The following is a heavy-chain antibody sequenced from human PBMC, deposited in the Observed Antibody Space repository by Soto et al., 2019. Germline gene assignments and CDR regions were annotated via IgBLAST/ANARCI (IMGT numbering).Heavy chain of an antibody. D-gene: IGHD3-10*01. Sequence: SETLSLTCAVSSGSISSNNWWSWVRQPPGKGLEWIGEIYHSGSTNYNPSLKSRVTISVDKSKNQFSLKLSSVTAADTAVYYCARGPMVRGPSNWDYYYYMDVWGKGTTVTVSS. CDR2: IYHSGST. V-gene: IGHV4-4*02. CDR1: SGSISSNNW. J-gene: IGHJ6*03. CDR3: ARGPMVRGPSNWDYYYYMDV.